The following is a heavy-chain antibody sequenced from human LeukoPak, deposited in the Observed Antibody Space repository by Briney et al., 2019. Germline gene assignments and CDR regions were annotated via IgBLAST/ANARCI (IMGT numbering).Heavy chain of an antibody. CDR2: INPSGGST. V-gene: IGHV1-46*01. CDR1: GYTFTSYY. J-gene: IGHJ6*02. D-gene: IGHD6-13*01. Sequence: GASVKVSCKASGYTFTSYYMHWVRQAPGQGLEWMGIINPSGGSTSYAQKFQGRVTMTRDTSTSTVYMELSSLRSEDTAVYYCARAPRQQLEGYYYGMDVWGQGTTVTVSS. CDR3: ARAPRQQLEGYYYGMDV.